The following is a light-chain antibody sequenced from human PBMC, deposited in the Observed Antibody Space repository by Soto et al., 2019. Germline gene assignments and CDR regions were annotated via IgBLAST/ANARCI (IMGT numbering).Light chain of an antibody. CDR1: SSDVAFYNH. Sequence: QSVLTQPASVSGSPGQSITISCTGTSSDVAFYNHVSWYQQHPGKAPKLLIYEVNNRPSGVSHRFSGSKSGNTASLTISGLQAEDEAVYYCSSFASTHTYVFGTGTKLTVL. V-gene: IGLV2-14*01. J-gene: IGLJ1*01. CDR3: SSFASTHTYV. CDR2: EVN.